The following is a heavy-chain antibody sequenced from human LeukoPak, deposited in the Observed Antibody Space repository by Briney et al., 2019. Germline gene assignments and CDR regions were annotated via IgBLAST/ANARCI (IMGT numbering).Heavy chain of an antibody. Sequence: SETLSLTCTVSGGSISSYYWSWIRQPAGKGLEWIGRIYTSGSTNYNHYLKSRVTMSVDKSKNQCYQKLRSVTAADTAVYYCARDQPSYCSSTSCYYACDIWGEGTMVTVSS. J-gene: IGHJ3*02. V-gene: IGHV4-4*07. D-gene: IGHD2-2*01. CDR2: IYTSGST. CDR3: ARDQPSYCSSTSCYYACDI. CDR1: GGSISSYY.